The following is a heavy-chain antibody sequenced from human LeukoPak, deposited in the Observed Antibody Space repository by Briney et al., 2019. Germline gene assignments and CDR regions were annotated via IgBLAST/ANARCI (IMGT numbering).Heavy chain of an antibody. CDR2: ISYDGSNK. V-gene: IGHV3-30-3*01. Sequence: GGSLRLSCAASGFTFSSYTMQWVRQAPGKGLEWVAVISYDGSNKYYADSVKGRFTISRDNSKNTLYLQMNSLRAEDTAVYYCAKAPIVVVVAAYDYWGQGTLVTVSS. CDR1: GFTFSSYT. D-gene: IGHD2-15*01. J-gene: IGHJ4*02. CDR3: AKAPIVVVVAAYDY.